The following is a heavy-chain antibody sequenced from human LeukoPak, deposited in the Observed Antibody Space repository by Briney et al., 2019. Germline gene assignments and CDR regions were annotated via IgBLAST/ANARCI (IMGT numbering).Heavy chain of an antibody. CDR1: GFTFSSYA. CDR3: AKCPTSSRVATHFDY. J-gene: IGHJ4*02. V-gene: IGHV3-23*01. Sequence: GGSLRLSCAASGFTFSSYAMSWVRQAPGKGLEWVSVISGSGGTTYYADSVKGRFTISRDKSKNTLHLQMTSLRAEDAAVYYCAKCPTSSRVATHFDYWGQGTLVTVSS. D-gene: IGHD5-12*01. CDR2: ISGSGGTT.